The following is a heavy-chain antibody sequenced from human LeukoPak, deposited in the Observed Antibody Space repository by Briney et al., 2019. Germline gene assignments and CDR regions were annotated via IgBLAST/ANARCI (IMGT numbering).Heavy chain of an antibody. Sequence: SETLSLTCIVSGGSISSCYWSWIRQPPGKGLEWIGCIYSSGSTNYNPSLKSRVTISVDTSKNQFSLRLSSLTAADTALYYCARDRKYYYHMDVWGKGTTVTVSS. CDR1: GGSISSCY. CDR2: IYSSGST. J-gene: IGHJ6*03. D-gene: IGHD1-14*01. V-gene: IGHV4-59*12. CDR3: ARDRKYYYHMDV.